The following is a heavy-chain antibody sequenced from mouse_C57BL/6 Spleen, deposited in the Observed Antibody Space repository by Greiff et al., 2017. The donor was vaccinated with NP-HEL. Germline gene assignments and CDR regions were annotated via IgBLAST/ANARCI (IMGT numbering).Heavy chain of an antibody. D-gene: IGHD4-1*01. J-gene: IGHJ2*01. Sequence: EVQVVESGGDLVKPGGSLKLSCAASGFTFSSYGMSWVRQTPDKRLEWVATISSGGSYTYYPDSVKGRFTISRDKAKNTQDLQMSSLKSEDTAMYYCARQESPNWDYVDYWGQGTTLTVSS. CDR1: GFTFSSYG. V-gene: IGHV5-6*01. CDR2: ISSGGSYT. CDR3: ARQESPNWDYVDY.